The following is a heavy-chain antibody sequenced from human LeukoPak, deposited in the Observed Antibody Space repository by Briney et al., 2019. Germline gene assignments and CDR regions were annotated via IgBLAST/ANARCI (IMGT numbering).Heavy chain of an antibody. CDR1: GFTFSSYS. V-gene: IGHV3-21*01. CDR3: ARGAGGLRYFDWFYFDS. Sequence: GGSLRLSCAASGFTFSSYSMNWVRQAPGKGLEWVSSISSSSSYIYYADSVKGRFTISRDNAKNSLYLQMNSLRAEDTAVYYCARGAGGLRYFDWFYFDSWGQGTLVTVSS. CDR2: ISSSSSYI. J-gene: IGHJ4*02. D-gene: IGHD3-9*01.